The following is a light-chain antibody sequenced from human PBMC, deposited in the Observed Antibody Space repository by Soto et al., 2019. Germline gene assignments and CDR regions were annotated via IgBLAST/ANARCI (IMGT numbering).Light chain of an antibody. V-gene: IGLV3-1*01. Sequence: SYELTQPPSVSVSPGQTASITCSGAKLGDKYASWYQQKPGQSPVLVIYQNSKRPSGLPERFSGSNSGNTATLTISGTQAMDEADYYCQSWVSNTVVFGGGTQLTVL. J-gene: IGLJ2*01. CDR3: QSWVSNTVV. CDR1: KLGDKY. CDR2: QNS.